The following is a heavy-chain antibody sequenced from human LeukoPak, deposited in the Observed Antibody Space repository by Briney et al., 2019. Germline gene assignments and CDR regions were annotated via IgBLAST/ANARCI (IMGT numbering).Heavy chain of an antibody. D-gene: IGHD3-16*01. CDR3: ARWGVSFGGRNYLDY. Sequence: SETLSLTCTVSGGSMNNYYWSWMWQPPGKGLEYIADIYYSGSANYNSYLKSRVSISVDTSKNQFPLTMNSVTAADTAVFYCARWGVSFGGRNYLDYWGQGKLVTVSS. CDR1: GGSMNNYY. CDR2: IYYSGSA. V-gene: IGHV4-59*01. J-gene: IGHJ4*02.